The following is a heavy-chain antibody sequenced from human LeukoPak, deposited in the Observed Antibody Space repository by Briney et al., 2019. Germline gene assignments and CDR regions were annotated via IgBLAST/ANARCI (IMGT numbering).Heavy chain of an antibody. Sequence: SETLSLTSAVYGESFSGYYWTWIRQPPGRGLEWIGEIIDTGSTKYNSSLKSRVTISVDTSKNEFSLNLASVTAADTAVYYCARGLASGYPPIPFDYWGQGTLVTVSS. CDR2: IIDTGST. CDR3: ARGLASGYPPIPFDY. D-gene: IGHD3-3*01. CDR1: GESFSGYY. J-gene: IGHJ4*02. V-gene: IGHV4-34*12.